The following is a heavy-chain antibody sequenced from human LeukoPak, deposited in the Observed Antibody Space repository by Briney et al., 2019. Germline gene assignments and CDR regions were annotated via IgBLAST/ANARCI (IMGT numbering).Heavy chain of an antibody. CDR2: ISWNSGSI. D-gene: IGHD3-22*01. CDR3: AKALHYYDSSGDAFDI. V-gene: IGHV3-9*03. Sequence: PGGSLRLSCAASGFTFDDYAMHWVRQAPGKGLEWVSGISWNSGSIGYADSVKGRFTISRDNAKNSLYLQMNSLRAEDMALYYCAKALHYYDSSGDAFDIWGQGTMVTVSS. J-gene: IGHJ3*02. CDR1: GFTFDDYA.